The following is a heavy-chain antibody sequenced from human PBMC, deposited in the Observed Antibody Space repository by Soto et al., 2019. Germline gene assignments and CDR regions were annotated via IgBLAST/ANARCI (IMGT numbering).Heavy chain of an antibody. J-gene: IGHJ6*03. V-gene: IGHV3-11*01. CDR3: ASLSLMVRGAGRFYYYYMDV. D-gene: IGHD3-10*01. CDR2: ISSSGSTI. Sequence: GGSLRLSCAASGFTFSDYYMSWIRQAPGKGLEWVSYISSSGSTIYYADSVKGRFTISRDNAKNSLYLQMNSLRAEDTAVYYCASLSLMVRGAGRFYYYYMDVWGKGTTVTVSS. CDR1: GFTFSDYY.